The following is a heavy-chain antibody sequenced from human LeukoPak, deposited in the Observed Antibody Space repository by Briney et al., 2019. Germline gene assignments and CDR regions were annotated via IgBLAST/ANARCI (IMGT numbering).Heavy chain of an antibody. V-gene: IGHV1-46*01. Sequence: ASVKVSCKASGYTFTSYYMHWVRQAPGQGLEWMGIINPSGGSTSYAQKFQGRVTMTRDMSTSTVYMELSSLRSGDTAVYYCARDHDYVWGSYRGDSHHFDYWGQGTLVTVSS. CDR2: INPSGGST. D-gene: IGHD3-16*02. CDR1: GYTFTSYY. CDR3: ARDHDYVWGSYRGDSHHFDY. J-gene: IGHJ4*02.